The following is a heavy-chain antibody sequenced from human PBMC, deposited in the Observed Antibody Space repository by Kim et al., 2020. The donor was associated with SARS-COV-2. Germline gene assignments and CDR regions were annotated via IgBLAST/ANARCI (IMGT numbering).Heavy chain of an antibody. CDR1: GLAVRINY. CDR3: ARCIGYCSDISCYPAYFDY. CDR2: LYSGGST. J-gene: IGHJ4*02. V-gene: IGHV3-53*01. D-gene: IGHD2-15*01. Sequence: GSLRLSCAASGLAVRINYMSWVRQAPGKGLEWVSVLYSGGSTYYADSVKGRFTISRDDSRNTLFLQMNNLRADDTAIYYCARCIGYCSDISCYPAYFDYRGQGSRVTVSS.